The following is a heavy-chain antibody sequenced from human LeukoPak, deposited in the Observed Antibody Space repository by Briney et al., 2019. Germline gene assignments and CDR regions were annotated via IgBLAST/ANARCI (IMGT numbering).Heavy chain of an antibody. Sequence: GGSLRLSCAASGFTFSRYAMTWVRQTPGKGLEWVSSISGPGDHTYYADSVKGRFTISRDNSENALYLQMNSLRTDDTAVYYCAKDRITVFGVVMDQWGQGTLVTVSS. D-gene: IGHD3-3*01. CDR2: ISGPGDHT. J-gene: IGHJ4*02. CDR3: AKDRITVFGVVMDQ. V-gene: IGHV3-23*01. CDR1: GFTFSRYA.